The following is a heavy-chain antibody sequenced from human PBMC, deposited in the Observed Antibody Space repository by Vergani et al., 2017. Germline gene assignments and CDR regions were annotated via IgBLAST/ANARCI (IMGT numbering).Heavy chain of an antibody. Sequence: QITLKESGPTLVKPTQTLTLTCTFSGFSLNTRGVSVAWIRQPPGKALDWLALTYWNDDQHYSPSLNNRVTITKDTSKNQVVLTMTNMAYVDTGTYYCFYRKTECGTTGCFYPFNYYYYMDVWGKGTTVTVSS. CDR2: TYWNDDQ. J-gene: IGHJ6*03. CDR1: GFSLNTRGVS. V-gene: IGHV2-5*04. D-gene: IGHD1-7*01. CDR3: FYRKTECGTTGCFYPFNYYYYMDV.